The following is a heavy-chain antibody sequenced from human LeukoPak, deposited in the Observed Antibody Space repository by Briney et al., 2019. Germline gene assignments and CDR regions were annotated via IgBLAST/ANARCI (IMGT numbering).Heavy chain of an antibody. D-gene: IGHD4-23*01. Sequence: GGSLRLSCAASGFTFSSYWMHWVRQAPGKGLVWVSRINSDGSSTGYADSVKGRFTISRDNAKNTLYLQMNSLRAEDTAVYYCARDPVTTVETPYGYFQHWGQGTLVTVSS. CDR2: INSDGSST. J-gene: IGHJ1*01. V-gene: IGHV3-74*01. CDR1: GFTFSSYW. CDR3: ARDPVTTVETPYGYFQH.